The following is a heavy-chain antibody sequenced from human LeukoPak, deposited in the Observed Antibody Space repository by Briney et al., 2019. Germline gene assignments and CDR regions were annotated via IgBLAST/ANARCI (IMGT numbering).Heavy chain of an antibody. D-gene: IGHD4-17*01. V-gene: IGHV3-48*03. J-gene: IGHJ4*02. Sequence: GGSLRLSCAASGFTFSSYEMNWVRQAPGKGLEWVSYISSSGSTIYYADSVKGRFTISRDNAKNSLYLQMNTLRDEDTAVYYCVYSGDYENGYWGQGTLVTVSS. CDR1: GFTFSSYE. CDR3: VYSGDYENGY. CDR2: ISSSGSTI.